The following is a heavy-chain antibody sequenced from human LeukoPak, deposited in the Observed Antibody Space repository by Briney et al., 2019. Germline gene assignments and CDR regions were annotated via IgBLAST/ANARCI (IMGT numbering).Heavy chain of an antibody. D-gene: IGHD6-19*01. J-gene: IGHJ3*02. CDR3: ARVYPVAVAGRGIDAFDI. V-gene: IGHV1-69*13. CDR2: IIPIFGTA. CDR1: GGTFSSYA. Sequence: SVKVSCKASGGTFSSYAISWVRQAPGQGLEWMGGIIPIFGTANYAQKFQGRVTITADESTSTAYMELSSLRSEDTAVYYCARVYPVAVAGRGIDAFDIWGQGTMVTVSS.